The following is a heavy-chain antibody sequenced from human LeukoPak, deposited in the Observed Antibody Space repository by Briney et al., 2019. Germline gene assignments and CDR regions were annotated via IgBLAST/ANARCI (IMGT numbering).Heavy chain of an antibody. CDR3: ARAGGYCSSTSCYTLDYYYYGMDV. CDR2: ISAYNGNT. V-gene: IGHV1-18*01. Sequence: ASVKVSCKASGYTFTSYGISWVRQAPGQGLEWMGWISAYNGNTNYAQKLQGRVTMTTDTSTSTACMELRSLRSDDTAVYYCARAGGYCSSTSCYTLDYYYYGMDVWGQGTTVTVSS. CDR1: GYTFTSYG. J-gene: IGHJ6*02. D-gene: IGHD2-2*02.